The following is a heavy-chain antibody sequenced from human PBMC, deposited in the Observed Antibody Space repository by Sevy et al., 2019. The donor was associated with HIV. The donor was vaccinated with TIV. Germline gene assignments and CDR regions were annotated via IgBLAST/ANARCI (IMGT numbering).Heavy chain of an antibody. CDR1: GGSFSGYY. J-gene: IGHJ4*02. Sequence: SETLSLTCAVYGGSFSGYYWSWIRQPPGKGLEWIGEINHSGSTNSNPSLKSRVTISVDTSKNQFSLKLTAVTAADTAVYYFAGRLNVLRFLEGPLDYWGQGTLVTVSS. CDR3: AGRLNVLRFLEGPLDY. CDR2: INHSGST. V-gene: IGHV4-34*01. D-gene: IGHD3-3*01.